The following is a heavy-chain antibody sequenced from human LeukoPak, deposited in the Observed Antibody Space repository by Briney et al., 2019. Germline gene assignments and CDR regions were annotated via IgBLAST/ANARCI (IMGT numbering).Heavy chain of an antibody. CDR3: ARDAEYSSSDWFDP. CDR2: INPNSGRK. J-gene: IGHJ5*02. Sequence: ASVKVSCKASGYTFTGYYMLWVRQAPGQGLEGMGEINPNSGRKIYAQKLQGSVTMTRDTYNSTVYMELSRLRSDDTAVYYCARDAEYSSSDWFDPWGQGTLVTVSS. V-gene: IGHV1-2*02. CDR1: GYTFTGYY. D-gene: IGHD6-6*01.